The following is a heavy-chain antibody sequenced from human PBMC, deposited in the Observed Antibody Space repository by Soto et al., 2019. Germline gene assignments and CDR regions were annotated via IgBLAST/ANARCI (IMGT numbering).Heavy chain of an antibody. J-gene: IGHJ4*02. V-gene: IGHV4-31*03. CDR1: GGSISSGGYY. CDR3: ARAELVGATDY. CDR2: IYYSGST. Sequence: SEPLSLTCTVSGGSISSGGYYWSWIRQHPGKGLEWIGYIYYSGSTYYNPSPKSRVTISVDTSKNQFSLKLSSVTAADTAVYYCARAELVGATDYWGQGTLVTVSS. D-gene: IGHD1-26*01.